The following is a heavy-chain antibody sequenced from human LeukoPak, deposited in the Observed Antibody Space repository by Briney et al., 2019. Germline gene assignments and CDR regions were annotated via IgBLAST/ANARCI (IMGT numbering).Heavy chain of an antibody. CDR1: GYTFTGYY. J-gene: IGHJ4*02. D-gene: IGHD6-13*01. Sequence: ASVKVSCKASGYTFTGYYMHWVRQAPGQGLEWMGWINPNSGGTNYAQKFQGRVTMTRDTSISTAYMELSRLRSDDTAVYYCAGVYSSSWYRADYWGQGTLVTVSS. V-gene: IGHV1-2*02. CDR3: AGVYSSSWYRADY. CDR2: INPNSGGT.